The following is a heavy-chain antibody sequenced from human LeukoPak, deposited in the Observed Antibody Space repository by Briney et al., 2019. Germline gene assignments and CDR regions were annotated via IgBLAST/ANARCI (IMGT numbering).Heavy chain of an antibody. Sequence: SETLSLTCSVSGGSVMSYYWSWIRQPPGKGLEWLGYIYSNGSTNFHPSLTSRLTISVDTSKNQFSLKLTSVTVADTAVYYCARSGGGYTATILGYFFDYWGQGALVTVSS. CDR3: ARSGGGYTATILGYFFDY. CDR2: IYSNGST. V-gene: IGHV4-59*02. J-gene: IGHJ4*02. D-gene: IGHD5-18*01. CDR1: GGSVMSYY.